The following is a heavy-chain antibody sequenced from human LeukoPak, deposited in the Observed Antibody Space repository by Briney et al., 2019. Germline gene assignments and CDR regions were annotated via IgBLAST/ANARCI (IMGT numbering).Heavy chain of an antibody. CDR3: ARDEVVPAQRFTHGAFDI. V-gene: IGHV3-30-3*01. J-gene: IGHJ3*02. CDR2: ISYDGSNK. CDR1: GFPFSSYA. Sequence: PGRSLRLSCAASGFPFSSYAMHRVRQAPGKGPDRVAVISYDGSNKYYADSVKGRFTISRDNSKNTLYLQMNSLRAEDTAVYYCARDEVVPAQRFTHGAFDIWGQGTMVTVSS. D-gene: IGHD2-2*01.